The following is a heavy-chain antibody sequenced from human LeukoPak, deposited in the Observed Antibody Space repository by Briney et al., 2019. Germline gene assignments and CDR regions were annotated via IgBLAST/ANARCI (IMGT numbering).Heavy chain of an antibody. Sequence: ASVKVSCKASGYTFIAYGLSWVRQAAGQGVEWMGWISAYSDHTDYAQKFQDRVTITTDTSTGTAYMELTSLTSDDTAVYYCARDRGPKYQLLYWGQGTLVTVSS. V-gene: IGHV1-18*01. J-gene: IGHJ4*02. D-gene: IGHD2-2*01. CDR3: ARDRGPKYQLLY. CDR1: GYTFIAYG. CDR2: ISAYSDHT.